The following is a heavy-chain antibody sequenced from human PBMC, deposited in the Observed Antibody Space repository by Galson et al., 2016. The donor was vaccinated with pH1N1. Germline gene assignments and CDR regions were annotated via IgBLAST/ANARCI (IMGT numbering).Heavy chain of an antibody. J-gene: IGHJ2*01. CDR3: AREDYYDTDLSDWYFDL. CDR2: IIPIFNTA. CDR1: GGTFGSYG. Sequence: SVKVSCKASGGTFGSYGINWVRQAPGQGLEWMGGIIPIFNTAKYAQNFQGRVTITADESTTTTYMELSSLRSKDTAVYYCAREDYYDTDLSDWYFDLWGRGTLVTVSS. D-gene: IGHD3-22*01. V-gene: IGHV1-69*13.